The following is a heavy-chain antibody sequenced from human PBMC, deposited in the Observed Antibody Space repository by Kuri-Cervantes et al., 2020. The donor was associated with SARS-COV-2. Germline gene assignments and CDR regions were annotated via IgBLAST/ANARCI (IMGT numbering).Heavy chain of an antibody. CDR3: ARSGITMIDY. CDR2: IYYSGST. J-gene: IGHJ4*02. D-gene: IGHD3-22*01. CDR1: GGSISSGDYY. V-gene: IGHV4-30-4*01. Sequence: SETLSLTCTVSGGSISSGDYYWSWIRHPPGKGLEWIGYIYYSGSTYYNPSLKSRVIISVDTSKNQFSLKLSSVTAADTAVYYCARSGITMIDYWGQGTLVTVSS.